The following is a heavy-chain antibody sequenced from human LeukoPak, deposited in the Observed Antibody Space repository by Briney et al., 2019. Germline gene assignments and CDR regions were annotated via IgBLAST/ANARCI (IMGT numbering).Heavy chain of an antibody. V-gene: IGHV3-48*01. CDR2: ISSGSRTI. CDR1: GFTFSGYS. Sequence: PGGSLRLSCAASGFTFSGYSMNWVRQAPGRGPEWLSYISSGSRTIFYADSVKGRFTISRDNGKNSLFLLMSSLRADDTAVYYCVRESITGDRDFDYWGQGTLITVSS. D-gene: IGHD7-27*01. J-gene: IGHJ4*02. CDR3: VRESITGDRDFDY.